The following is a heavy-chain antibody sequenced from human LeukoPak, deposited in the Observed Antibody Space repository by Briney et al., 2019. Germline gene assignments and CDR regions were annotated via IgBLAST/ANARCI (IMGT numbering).Heavy chain of an antibody. V-gene: IGHV3-13*01. D-gene: IGHD6-6*01. J-gene: IGHJ6*02. Sequence: GGSLRLSCAASGFTFSSYDMHWVRQATGKGLEWVSAIGTAGDTYYPGSVKGRFTISRENAKSSLYLQMNSLRAGDTAVYYCARAHFEYSSSVGDYGMDVWGQGTTVTVSS. CDR2: IGTAGDT. CDR1: GFTFSSYD. CDR3: ARAHFEYSSSVGDYGMDV.